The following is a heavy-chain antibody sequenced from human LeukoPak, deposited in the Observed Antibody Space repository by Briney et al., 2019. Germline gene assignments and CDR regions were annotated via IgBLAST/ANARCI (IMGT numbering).Heavy chain of an antibody. Sequence: SETLSLTCAGSGYSISSGYYWGWIRQPPGKGLEWIGSIYHSGSIYYNPSLKSRVTISVDTSKNQFSLKLSSVTAADTAVYYCARALGTRSGYFDLWGRGTLVTVSS. CDR1: GYSISSGYY. J-gene: IGHJ2*01. V-gene: IGHV4-38-2*01. CDR3: ARALGTRSGYFDL. CDR2: IYHSGSI. D-gene: IGHD3-10*01.